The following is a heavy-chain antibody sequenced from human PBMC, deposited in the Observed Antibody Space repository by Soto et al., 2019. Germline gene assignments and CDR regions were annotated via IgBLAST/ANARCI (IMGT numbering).Heavy chain of an antibody. V-gene: IGHV1-69*13. Sequence: SVKLSCKASGGTCSSDAIIWVRQSPGQGLEWMGGIIPIFGRANYAQKFQGRVTITSDESTSTAYRGLSRQSSQATAVYYRERSPSLITMGFDPWGQGTVVTVSS. CDR2: IIPIFGRA. CDR3: ERSPSLITMGFDP. D-gene: IGHD3-10*01. J-gene: IGHJ5*02. CDR1: GGTCSSDA.